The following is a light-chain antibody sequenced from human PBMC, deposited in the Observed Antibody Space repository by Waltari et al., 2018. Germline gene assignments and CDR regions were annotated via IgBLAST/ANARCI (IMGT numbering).Light chain of an antibody. CDR1: RSILYSSNNRNY. J-gene: IGKJ1*01. CDR3: QQYFTTPAWT. Sequence: DIVMTQSPDSVSVSLGERATIHCKSSRSILYSSNNRNYLAWYQQKPIQPPKLLIYWASTRESGVPDRFSGSGSGTDFTLTISSLQAEDVAVYYCQQYFTTPAWTFGQGTKVEIK. V-gene: IGKV4-1*01. CDR2: WAS.